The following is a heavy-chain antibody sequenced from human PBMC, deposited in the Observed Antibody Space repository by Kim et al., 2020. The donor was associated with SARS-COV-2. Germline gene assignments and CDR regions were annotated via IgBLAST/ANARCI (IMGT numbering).Heavy chain of an antibody. V-gene: IGHV3-33*06. D-gene: IGHD3-16*01. J-gene: IGHJ6*02. CDR2: IWYDGSNK. CDR1: GFTFSSYA. Sequence: LSLTCAASGFTFSSYAMHWVRQAPGKGLEWVAVIWYDGSNKYYADSVKGRFTIPRDNSKNTLYLQMNSLRAEDTAVYYCAKDGGGMIYYYYGMDVWGQGTTVTVSS. CDR3: AKDGGGMIYYYYGMDV.